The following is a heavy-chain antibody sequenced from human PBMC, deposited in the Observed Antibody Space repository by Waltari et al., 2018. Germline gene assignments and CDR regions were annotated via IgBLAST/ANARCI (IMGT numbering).Heavy chain of an antibody. CDR1: GGSFSGYY. V-gene: IGHV4-34*01. CDR2: INHSGST. J-gene: IGHJ6*03. D-gene: IGHD3-10*01. Sequence: QVQLQQWGAGLLKPSETLSLSCTIYGGSFSGYYWSWIRQPPGKGLEWIGEINHSGSTHYNPSRKRRVTISVDTSKNQCSLKLSSVTAADTAVYYCARVWFGEFPYYYYYMDVWGKGTTVTVSS. CDR3: ARVWFGEFPYYYYYMDV.